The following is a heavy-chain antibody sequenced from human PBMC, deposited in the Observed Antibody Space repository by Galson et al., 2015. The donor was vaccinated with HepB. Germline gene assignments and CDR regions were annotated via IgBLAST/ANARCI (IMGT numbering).Heavy chain of an antibody. CDR3: TRQFREFDY. CDR1: GFTFSGSA. CDR2: IRSKANSYAT. J-gene: IGHJ4*02. V-gene: IGHV3-73*01. Sequence: SLRLSCAASGFTFSGSAMHWVRQASGKGLEWVGRIRSKANSYATAYAASVKGRLTISRDDSKNTAYLQMNSLKTEDTAVYYCTRQFREFDYWGQGTLVTVSS.